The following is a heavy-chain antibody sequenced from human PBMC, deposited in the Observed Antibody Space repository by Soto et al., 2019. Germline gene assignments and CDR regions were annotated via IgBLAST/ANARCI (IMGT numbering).Heavy chain of an antibody. Sequence: LRLSCAASGFTFSTYTMSWVRRAPGKGLEWVSAISGSGASPSYADSVQGRFTISRDNPKRTLYLQMNNLRAEDTAVYYCAKARCSTTNCYVPDYWGQGTLVTVS. CDR1: GFTFSTYT. CDR2: ISGSGASP. CDR3: AKARCSTTNCYVPDY. D-gene: IGHD2-2*01. V-gene: IGHV3-23*01. J-gene: IGHJ4*02.